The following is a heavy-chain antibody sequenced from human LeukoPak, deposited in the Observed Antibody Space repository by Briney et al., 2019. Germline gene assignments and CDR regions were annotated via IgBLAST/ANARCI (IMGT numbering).Heavy chain of an antibody. D-gene: IGHD2-15*01. Sequence: ASVKVSCKVSGYTLTELSMHWVRRAPGKGLEWMGGFDPEDGETIYAQKFQGRVTMTEDTSTDTAYMELSSLRSEDTAVYYCATRSGGGTLFDYWGQGTLVTVSS. CDR1: GYTLTELS. CDR3: ATRSGGGTLFDY. V-gene: IGHV1-24*01. J-gene: IGHJ4*02. CDR2: FDPEDGET.